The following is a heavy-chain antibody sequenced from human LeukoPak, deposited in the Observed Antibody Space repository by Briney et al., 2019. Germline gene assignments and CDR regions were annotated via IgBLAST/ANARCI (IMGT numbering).Heavy chain of an antibody. CDR3: AKTLWGLTLLSSDY. Sequence: GGSLRLSCVVSGFTVSNNYMNWVRQAPGQGLEWVSVIYSDGSTYYADSVKGRFTISRDNSKNTLYLQMNSLRLEDTAVYWCAKTLWGLTLLSSDYWGQGTLVTVSS. D-gene: IGHD3-16*01. J-gene: IGHJ4*02. CDR1: GFTVSNNY. CDR2: IYSDGST. V-gene: IGHV3-53*01.